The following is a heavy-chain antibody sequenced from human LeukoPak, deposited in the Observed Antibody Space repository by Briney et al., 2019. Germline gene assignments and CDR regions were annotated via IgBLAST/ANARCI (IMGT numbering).Heavy chain of an antibody. CDR2: IKEVGSEK. Sequence: GGSLRLSCAASGFTFSRYWMSWVRQAPGKGPEWVANIKEVGSEKYYVDSVKGRFTISRDNAKNSLYLQMNSLRAEDTAVYYCARLTTTAPPAFDYWGQGTLVTVSS. CDR3: ARLTTTAPPAFDY. V-gene: IGHV3-7*01. J-gene: IGHJ4*02. D-gene: IGHD4/OR15-4a*01. CDR1: GFTFSRYW.